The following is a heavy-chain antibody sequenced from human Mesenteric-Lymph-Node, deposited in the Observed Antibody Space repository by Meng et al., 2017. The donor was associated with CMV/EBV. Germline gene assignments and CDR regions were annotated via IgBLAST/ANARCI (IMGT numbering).Heavy chain of an antibody. J-gene: IGHJ4*02. CDR3: AREDYDFWSGWG. D-gene: IGHD3-3*01. CDR2: ISYDGSSK. CDR1: GFTFSSYA. Sequence: GESLKISCAASGFTFSSYAMHWVRQAPGKGLEWVAVISYDGSSKYYSDSVKGRFTLSRDDSKNTLYLQMNSLRAEDTAFYYCAREDYDFWSGWGWGQGTLVTVSS. V-gene: IGHV3-30*04.